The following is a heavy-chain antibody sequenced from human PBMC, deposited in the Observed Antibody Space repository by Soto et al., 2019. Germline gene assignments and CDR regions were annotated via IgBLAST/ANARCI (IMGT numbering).Heavy chain of an antibody. CDR3: ARERRGYCSGGSCPHGMDV. CDR1: GYTFTSYY. Sequence: ASVKVSCKASGYTFTSYYMHWVRQAPGQGLEWMGIINPSGGSTSYAQKFQGGVTMTRDTSTSTVYMELSSLRSEDTAVYYCARERRGYCSGGSCPHGMDVWGQGTTVTVSS. D-gene: IGHD2-15*01. V-gene: IGHV1-46*01. J-gene: IGHJ6*02. CDR2: INPSGGST.